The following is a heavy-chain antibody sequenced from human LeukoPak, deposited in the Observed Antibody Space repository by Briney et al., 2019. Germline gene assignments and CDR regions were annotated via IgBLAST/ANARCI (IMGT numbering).Heavy chain of an antibody. CDR2: IYYSGST. D-gene: IGHD3-22*01. Sequence: TETLSLTCTVSGGSVSSGSYYWSWIRQPPGKGLEWIGYIYYSGSTNYNPSLKSRVTISVDTSKNQFSLKLSSVTAADTAVYYCAREGHYYDSSGYPRGYYPNFYFDYWGQGTLVTVSS. V-gene: IGHV4-61*01. CDR1: GGSVSSGSYY. J-gene: IGHJ4*02. CDR3: AREGHYYDSSGYPRGYYPNFYFDY.